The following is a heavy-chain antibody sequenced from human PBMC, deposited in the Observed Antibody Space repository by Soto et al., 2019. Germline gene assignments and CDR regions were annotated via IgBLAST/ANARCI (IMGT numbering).Heavy chain of an antibody. CDR3: SRWSHYYYGMDV. Sequence: ASVKVSCKASGYTFTSYAMHWVRQAPGQRLEWMGWINAGNGNTKYSQKFQGRVTITRDTSASTAYMELSSLRSEDTAVYYCSRWSHYYYGMDVWGQGTTVPVSS. CDR1: GYTFTSYA. D-gene: IGHD2-15*01. CDR2: INAGNGNT. J-gene: IGHJ6*02. V-gene: IGHV1-3*01.